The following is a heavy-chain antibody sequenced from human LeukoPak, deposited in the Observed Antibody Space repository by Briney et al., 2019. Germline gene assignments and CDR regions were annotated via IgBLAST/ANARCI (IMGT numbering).Heavy chain of an antibody. J-gene: IGHJ5*02. Sequence: SETLSLTCTVSGGSISSSSYYWGWIRQPPGKGLEWIGSIHYSGSTYYNPSLKSRVTISVDTSKNQFSLKLSSVTAADTAVYYCARVGWELLFFDPWGQGTLVTVSS. CDR1: GGSISSSSYY. V-gene: IGHV4-39*07. CDR2: IHYSGST. CDR3: ARVGWELLFFDP. D-gene: IGHD2-15*01.